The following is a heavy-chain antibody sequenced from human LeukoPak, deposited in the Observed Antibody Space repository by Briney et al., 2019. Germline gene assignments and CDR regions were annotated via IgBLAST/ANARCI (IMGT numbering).Heavy chain of an antibody. D-gene: IGHD6-6*01. CDR1: GFTFSSYA. V-gene: IGHV3-23*01. J-gene: IGHJ4*02. CDR2: ISGSGDNT. CDR3: AKWKYSNSGIDDY. Sequence: GGSLRLSCAASGFTFSSYAMSWARQVPGKGLEWVSVISGSGDNTYYADSVKGRFTISRDNSKNMLYLQMNSLRAEDTAVYYCAKWKYSNSGIDDYWGQGTLVAVSS.